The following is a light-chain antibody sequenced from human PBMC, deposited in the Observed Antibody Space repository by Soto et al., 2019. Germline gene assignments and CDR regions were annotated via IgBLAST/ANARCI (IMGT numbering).Light chain of an antibody. Sequence: EIVLTQSPGTLSLSPGERATLSCRASQSINSNYLAWYQQKPGQAPRLLMYGASSRATGIPDRFSGSGSGTNFTLTISRLEPEDLAVYYCQQYGSSPLFGPGTKVDIK. CDR1: QSINSNY. V-gene: IGKV3-20*01. CDR3: QQYGSSPL. CDR2: GAS. J-gene: IGKJ3*01.